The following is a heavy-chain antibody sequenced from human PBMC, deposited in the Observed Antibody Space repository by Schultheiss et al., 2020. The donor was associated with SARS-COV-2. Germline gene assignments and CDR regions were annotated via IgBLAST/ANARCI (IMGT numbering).Heavy chain of an antibody. D-gene: IGHD6-19*01. V-gene: IGHV3-23*01. CDR3: AKNPRINGWIYFDY. CDR2: VSGGGGDT. CDR1: GFTFSSYG. J-gene: IGHJ4*02. Sequence: GGSLRLSCAASGFTFSSYGMHWVRQAPGKGLEWVSSVSGGGGDTYYADSVKGRFTISRDNSKNTLYLQMNSLRVEDTAVYYCAKNPRINGWIYFDYWGQGTLVTVSS.